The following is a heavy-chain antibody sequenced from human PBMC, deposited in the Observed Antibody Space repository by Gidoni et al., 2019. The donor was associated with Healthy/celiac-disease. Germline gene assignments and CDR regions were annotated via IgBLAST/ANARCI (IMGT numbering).Heavy chain of an antibody. Sequence: EVQLVESGGGLVKPGRSLRLSCTASGFTFGEYAMRWFRQAPGKGLEWVGFIRSKAYGGTTEYAASVKGSFTISRDDSKSIAYLQMNSLKTEDTAVYYCTREGSSSQKGGFDYWGQGTLVTVSS. CDR3: TREGSSSQKGGFDY. CDR1: GFTFGEYA. V-gene: IGHV3-49*05. J-gene: IGHJ4*02. D-gene: IGHD6-13*01. CDR2: IRSKAYGGTT.